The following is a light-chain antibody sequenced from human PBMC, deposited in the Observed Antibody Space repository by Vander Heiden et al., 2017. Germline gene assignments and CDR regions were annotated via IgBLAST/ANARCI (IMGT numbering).Light chain of an antibody. CDR1: QSVSSSY. V-gene: IGKV3-20*01. J-gene: IGKJ1*01. CDR3: HQYGSAPRT. CDR2: ATY. Sequence: EVVLTQSPGTLSLFPGERATLSCRASQSVSSSYLAWYQHKPGQAPRLLIFATYSRATGIPDRFSGSGSGTDITLTISRLEPEDSALYFCHQYGSAPRTFGQGTKVEI.